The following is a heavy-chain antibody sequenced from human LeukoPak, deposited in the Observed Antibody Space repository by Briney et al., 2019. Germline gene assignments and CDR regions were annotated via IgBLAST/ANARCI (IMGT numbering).Heavy chain of an antibody. Sequence: GRSLRLSCAASGFTFSSYGMHWVRQAPGKGLEWVAVISYDGSNKYYADSVKGRFTISRDNAKNSLYLQMNSLRAEDTAVYYCAREVEYYYDSSGYYHYWGQGTLVTVSS. V-gene: IGHV3-30*03. CDR1: GFTFSSYG. CDR3: AREVEYYYDSSGYYHY. D-gene: IGHD3-22*01. CDR2: ISYDGSNK. J-gene: IGHJ4*02.